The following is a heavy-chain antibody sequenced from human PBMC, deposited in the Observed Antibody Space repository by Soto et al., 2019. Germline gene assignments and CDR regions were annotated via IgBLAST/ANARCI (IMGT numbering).Heavy chain of an antibody. V-gene: IGHV4-31*03. CDR3: ARVGIYEYYYGMDV. CDR2: IYYSGST. J-gene: IGHJ6*02. Sequence: QVQLQESGPGLVKPSQTLSLTCTVSGGSISSGGYYWSWIRQHPGKGLEWIGYIYYSGSTCYNPALKSRVTISVDTSKNQFSLKLSSVTAADTAVYYCARVGIYEYYYGMDVWGQGTTVTVSS. D-gene: IGHD5-12*01. CDR1: GGSISSGGYY.